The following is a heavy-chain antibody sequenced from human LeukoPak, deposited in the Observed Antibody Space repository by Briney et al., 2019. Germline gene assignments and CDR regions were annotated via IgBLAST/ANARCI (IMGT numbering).Heavy chain of an antibody. D-gene: IGHD3-3*01. Sequence: SETLSLTCTVSGGSIGTFYWSWIRRPPGKGLEWIGYIYYTGSTNYNPSLKSRVTISVDTSKNQVSLRLTSVTAADTAVYYCVREQRSYDFSSSFYVAHGMDVWGQGTTVIASS. CDR2: IYYTGST. CDR1: GGSIGTFY. J-gene: IGHJ6*02. CDR3: VREQRSYDFSSSFYVAHGMDV. V-gene: IGHV4-59*01.